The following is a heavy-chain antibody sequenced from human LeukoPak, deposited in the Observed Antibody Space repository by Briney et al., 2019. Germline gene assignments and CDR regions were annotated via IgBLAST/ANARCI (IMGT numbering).Heavy chain of an antibody. J-gene: IGHJ5*02. CDR2: ISAYNGNT. CDR1: GYTFTSYG. D-gene: IGHD6-13*01. V-gene: IGHV1-18*01. CDR3: AREGEQQLVREPNWFDP. Sequence: ASVKLSCKASGYTFTSYGISWVRQAPGQGLEWMGWISAYNGNTNYAQKLQGRVTVTTDTSTSTAYMELRSLRSDDTAVYYCAREGEQQLVREPNWFDPWGQGTLVTVSS.